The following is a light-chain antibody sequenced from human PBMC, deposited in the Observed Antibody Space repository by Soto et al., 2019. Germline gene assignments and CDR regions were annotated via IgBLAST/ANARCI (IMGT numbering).Light chain of an antibody. CDR1: SSNIGSNT. CDR3: AAWDDSLNGYV. CDR2: SNN. J-gene: IGLJ1*01. Sequence: VLTQPPSASVTPGQRVTISCSGSSSNIGSNTVNWYQQLPGTAPKLLIFSNNQRPSGVPDRFSGSKSGTSASLAISGLQSEDEADYYCAAWDDSLNGYVFGTGTKVTVL. V-gene: IGLV1-44*01.